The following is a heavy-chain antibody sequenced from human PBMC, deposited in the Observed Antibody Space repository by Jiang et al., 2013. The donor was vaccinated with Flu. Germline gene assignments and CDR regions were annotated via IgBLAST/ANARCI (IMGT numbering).Heavy chain of an antibody. V-gene: IGHV1-8*01. D-gene: IGHD3-3*01. Sequence: QLVESGAEVKKPGSSVKVSCKASGYTFTTYDINWVRQATGQGLEWMGWMNPNSGNTGYAQKFQGRVTMTRNTSISTAYMELSSLRSNDTAVYFCARSRTIIGVYFTPLRYYSGMDVWGQGTTVTVPS. CDR3: ARSRTIIGVYFTPLRYYSGMDV. CDR2: MNPNSGNT. CDR1: GYTFTTYD. J-gene: IGHJ6*02.